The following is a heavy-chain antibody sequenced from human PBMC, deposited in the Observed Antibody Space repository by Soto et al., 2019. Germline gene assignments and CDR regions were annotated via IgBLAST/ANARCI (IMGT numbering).Heavy chain of an antibody. CDR1: GGSISSSSFH. D-gene: IGHD7-27*01. Sequence: SESLSLTCTVSGGSISSSSFHWGWIRQPPGKGLEWIGSIYYSGSTYYSPSLKSRVTISVDTPKNQFSLTLSSVTAADTAVYYCARGPSGEKVHYWGQGALVTVSS. J-gene: IGHJ4*02. CDR2: IYYSGST. CDR3: ARGPSGEKVHY. V-gene: IGHV4-39*01.